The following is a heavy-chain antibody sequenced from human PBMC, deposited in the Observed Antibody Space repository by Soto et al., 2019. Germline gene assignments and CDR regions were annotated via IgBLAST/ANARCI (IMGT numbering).Heavy chain of an antibody. Sequence: ASVKVSCKVSGYTLTELSIHCVRQAPGKGLEWMGGFDPEDGETIYAQKFQGRVTMTEDTSTDTAYMELSSLRSEDTAVYYCATSSITMIVVVTQGSFDYWGQGTLVTVSS. CDR1: GYTLTELS. CDR3: ATSSITMIVVVTQGSFDY. CDR2: FDPEDGET. V-gene: IGHV1-24*01. J-gene: IGHJ4*02. D-gene: IGHD3-22*01.